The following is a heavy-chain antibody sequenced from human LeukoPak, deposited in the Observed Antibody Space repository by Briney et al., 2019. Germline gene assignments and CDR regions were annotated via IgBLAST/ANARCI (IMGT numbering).Heavy chain of an antibody. CDR1: GGSISSYY. CDR3: ARAQIVGATDAFDI. J-gene: IGHJ3*02. Sequence: SETLSLTCTVSGGSISSYYWSWIRQPPGKGLEWIGYIYYSGSTNYNPSLKSRVTISVDTSKNQFSLKLSSVTAADTAVYYCARAQIVGATDAFDIWGQGTMVTVSS. D-gene: IGHD1-26*01. V-gene: IGHV4-59*01. CDR2: IYYSGST.